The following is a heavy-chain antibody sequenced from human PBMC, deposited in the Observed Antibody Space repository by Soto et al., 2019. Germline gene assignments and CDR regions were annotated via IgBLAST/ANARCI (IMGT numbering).Heavy chain of an antibody. J-gene: IGHJ4*02. V-gene: IGHV3-7*01. CDR3: ARVDDSAWYTRDY. D-gene: IGHD6-19*01. CDR1: GFTFSSYW. Sequence: PGGSLRLSCGASGFTFSSYWMNWVRQAPGKGLEWVANIKQDGSKTSYVDSVKGRFTISRDNAKNSLYLQMNSLGAEDTAVYYCARVDDSAWYTRDYWGQGTLVTRLL. CDR2: IKQDGSKT.